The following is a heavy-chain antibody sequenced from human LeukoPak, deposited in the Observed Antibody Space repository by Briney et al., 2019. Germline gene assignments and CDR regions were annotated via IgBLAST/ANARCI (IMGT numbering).Heavy chain of an antibody. CDR3: ARDRPPYYDILTGQNPFFDY. D-gene: IGHD3-9*01. J-gene: IGHJ4*02. Sequence: SETLSLTCTVSGGSISTSNYYWGWIRQPPGKGLEWIGNIFYSGSTYYSPSLKSRVTISLDTSRNQFSLKLSSVTAADTAVYYCARDRPPYYDILTGQNPFFDYWGQGTLVTVSS. CDR2: IFYSGST. CDR1: GGSISTSNYY. V-gene: IGHV4-39*07.